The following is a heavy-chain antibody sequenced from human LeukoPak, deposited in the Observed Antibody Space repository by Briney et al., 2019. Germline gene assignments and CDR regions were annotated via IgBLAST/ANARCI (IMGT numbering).Heavy chain of an antibody. V-gene: IGHV3-33*01. J-gene: IGHJ5*02. D-gene: IGHD2-15*01. CDR1: GFTFSSSG. CDR3: ARAGGYCSGGSCYRGYSWFDP. Sequence: GGSLRLSCAASGFTFSSSGMHWVRQAPGKGLEWVAVILYNGSNKYYADSVKGRFTISRDNSKNTLYLQMNSLIVEDTAVYYCARAGGYCSGGSCYRGYSWFDPWGQGTMVTVSS. CDR2: ILYNGSNK.